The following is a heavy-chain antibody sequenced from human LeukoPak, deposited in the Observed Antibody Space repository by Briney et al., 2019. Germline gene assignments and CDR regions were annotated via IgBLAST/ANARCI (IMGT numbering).Heavy chain of an antibody. CDR1: GYTFTGYY. CDR2: IDPNSGDT. Sequence: GASVKVSCKASGYTFTGYYIHWVRQAPGQGREWMGWIDPNSGDTNYAQNFQGRVTLTRDTSISTAYMELSRLRSDDTAVYYCARDGAFDVWGQGTMVTVSS. V-gene: IGHV1-2*02. CDR3: ARDGAFDV. J-gene: IGHJ3*01.